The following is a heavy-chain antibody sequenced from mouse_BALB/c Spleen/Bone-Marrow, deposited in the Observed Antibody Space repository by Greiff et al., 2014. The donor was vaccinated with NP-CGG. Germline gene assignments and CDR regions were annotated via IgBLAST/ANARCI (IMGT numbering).Heavy chain of an antibody. CDR1: GFSLTSYG. V-gene: IGHV2-4-1*01. D-gene: IGHD6-5*01. CDR2: IWSGGST. CDR3: ARNSYVPFAY. Sequence: VKLMESGPGLVQPSQSLSITCTVSGFSLTSYGVHWVRQSPGKGLEWLGMIWSGGSTDYNAAFISRLSISKDNSKSQVFFKMNNLQPDDTAIYYCARNSYVPFAYWGQGTLVTVSA. J-gene: IGHJ3*01.